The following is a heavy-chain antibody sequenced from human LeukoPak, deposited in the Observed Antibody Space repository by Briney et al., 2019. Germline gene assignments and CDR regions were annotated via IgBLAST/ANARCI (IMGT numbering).Heavy chain of an antibody. Sequence: SETLSLTCAVYGGSFSGYYWNWIRQPPGKGLEWIGEINHSGSTTYNPSLKTRVTISVDTSKNQFSLKLSSVTAADTAVYYCARGRGTAVAGKSAHGYWGQGTLVTVSS. CDR2: INHSGST. CDR3: ARGRGTAVAGKSAHGY. D-gene: IGHD6-19*01. V-gene: IGHV4-34*01. CDR1: GGSFSGYY. J-gene: IGHJ4*02.